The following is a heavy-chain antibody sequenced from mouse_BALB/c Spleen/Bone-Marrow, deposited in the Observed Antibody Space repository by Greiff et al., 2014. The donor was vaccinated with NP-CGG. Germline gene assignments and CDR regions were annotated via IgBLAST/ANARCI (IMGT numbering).Heavy chain of an antibody. CDR2: ISSGGST. V-gene: IGHV5-6-5*01. CDR1: GFTFSSYA. Sequence: EVHLVESGGGLVKPGGSLKLSCAASGFTFSSYAMSWVRQTPEKRLEWVASISSGGSTYYPDSVKGRFTISRDNARNILYLQMSRLRSEDTAMYYCARDDYDDQYYFDYWGRGTTLTVSS. D-gene: IGHD2-4*01. CDR3: ARDDYDDQYYFDY. J-gene: IGHJ2*01.